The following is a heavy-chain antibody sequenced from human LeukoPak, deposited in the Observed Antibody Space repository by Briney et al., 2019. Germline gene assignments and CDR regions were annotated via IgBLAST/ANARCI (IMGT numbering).Heavy chain of an antibody. CDR1: GFTFSSFA. Sequence: PGGSLRLSCAASGFTFSSFALSWFRQAPAKGLEWVSGVSYTRIATYYADSVKGRFTISRDDSQNILYLQMNGLRAEDTAVYFCAKAFREFGTSSSYSSFDTWGQGTMVTVSS. V-gene: IGHV3-23*05. CDR2: VSYTRIAT. CDR3: AKAFREFGTSSSYSSFDT. D-gene: IGHD5-18*01. J-gene: IGHJ3*02.